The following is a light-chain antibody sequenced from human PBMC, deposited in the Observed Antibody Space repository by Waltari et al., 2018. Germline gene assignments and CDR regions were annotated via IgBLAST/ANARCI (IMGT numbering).Light chain of an antibody. CDR3: SSYTSGNTVI. J-gene: IGLJ2*01. Sequence: QSALTQPASVSGSPGRSITISCIGTSSDVGGYNYVSGYQQHPGKAPKVMIYDVSNRPSGVSKRFAGSKSDNTASLTISGLQAEDEADYYCSSYTSGNTVIFGGGTKLTVL. CDR2: DVS. CDR1: SSDVGGYNY. V-gene: IGLV2-14*03.